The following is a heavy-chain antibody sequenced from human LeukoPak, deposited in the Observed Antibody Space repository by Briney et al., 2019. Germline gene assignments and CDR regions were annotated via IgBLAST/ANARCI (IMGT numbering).Heavy chain of an antibody. Sequence: MPSETLSLXCTVSGGSISSSSYSWSWIRQPAAKGLEWIGRIYAYGSGITNYNPSLKSRVTISVDTSKNQFSLKLSSVTAADTAMSYCARQFSPGAFDIWGQGTMVTVSS. CDR2: IYAYGSGIT. CDR3: ARQFSPGAFDI. D-gene: IGHD2/OR15-2a*01. CDR1: GGSISSSSYS. V-gene: IGHV4-61*02. J-gene: IGHJ3*02.